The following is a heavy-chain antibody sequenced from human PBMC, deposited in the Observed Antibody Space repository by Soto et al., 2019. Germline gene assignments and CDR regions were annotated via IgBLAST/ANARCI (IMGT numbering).Heavy chain of an antibody. J-gene: IGHJ4*02. CDR3: VRDRRGYGHLDY. CDR2: IYSSGST. Sequence: QVQLQESGPGLVKPSQTLSLTCIVSGGSISSGGYYWSWIRQHPGKGLEWIGYIYSSGSTYYNPSLKSRVTISGDTSKNQVSLKLRSVTAADTAVYYCVRDRRGYGHLDYWGQGTLVTVSS. CDR1: GGSISSGGYY. D-gene: IGHD3-22*01. V-gene: IGHV4-31*03.